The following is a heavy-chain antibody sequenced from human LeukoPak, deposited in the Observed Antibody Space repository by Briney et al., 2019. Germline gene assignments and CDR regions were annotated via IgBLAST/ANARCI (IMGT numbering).Heavy chain of an antibody. D-gene: IGHD6-19*01. CDR1: GYTFTSYA. V-gene: IGHV7-4-1*02. CDR2: INTNTGNP. Sequence: ASVKVSCKASGYTFTSYAMNWVRQAPGQGLEWMGWINTNTGNPTYAQGFTGRFVFSLDTSVSTAYLQISSLKAEDTAVYYCARDPFSWSSGSLQLYYYMDVWGKGTTVTVSS. CDR3: ARDPFSWSSGSLQLYYYMDV. J-gene: IGHJ6*03.